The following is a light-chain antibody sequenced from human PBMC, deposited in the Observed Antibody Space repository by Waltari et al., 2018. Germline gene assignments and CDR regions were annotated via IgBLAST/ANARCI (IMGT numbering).Light chain of an antibody. CDR3: QQYDTSPAT. Sequence: EIVLTQSPATLSLSPGERATLSCRASQSLRVAYLAWYQQKSGQAPRLLIYGAMYRASDIPDRFSGSGSGTDFTLTISRLEPEDFAVYYCQQYDTSPATFGQGTKLEIK. V-gene: IGKV3-20*01. CDR2: GAM. J-gene: IGKJ2*01. CDR1: QSLRVAY.